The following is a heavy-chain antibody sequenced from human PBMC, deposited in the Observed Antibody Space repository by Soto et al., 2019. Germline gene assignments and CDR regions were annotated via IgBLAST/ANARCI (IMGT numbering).Heavy chain of an antibody. J-gene: IGHJ3*02. CDR1: GYTFINYY. D-gene: IGHD3-9*01. V-gene: IGHV1-2*02. Sequence: ASVKVSCKASGYTFINYYMHWVRQAPGQGFEWMGRISPKSGGSNYAQKFQGRVSMTWDTSLKTAYLELSSLMSEDTAVYYCVRGPGAYVYFGFDIWGQGTMVTVSS. CDR2: ISPKSGGS. CDR3: VRGPGAYVYFGFDI.